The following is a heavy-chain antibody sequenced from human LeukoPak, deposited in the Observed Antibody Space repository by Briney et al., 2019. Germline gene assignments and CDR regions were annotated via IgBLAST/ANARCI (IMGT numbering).Heavy chain of an antibody. J-gene: IGHJ5*02. D-gene: IGHD4-23*01. Sequence: PSETLSLTCTVSGDSMSDHYWNWIRQPPGKGLEWIGYIYNSASPTYNRSLESRVTLSLDTSKNHFSLNLTSVTAADTAVYYCARHSQINGNPRRNWFDPWGQGTLVTVSS. V-gene: IGHV4-59*08. CDR1: GDSMSDHY. CDR2: IYNSASP. CDR3: ARHSQINGNPRRNWFDP.